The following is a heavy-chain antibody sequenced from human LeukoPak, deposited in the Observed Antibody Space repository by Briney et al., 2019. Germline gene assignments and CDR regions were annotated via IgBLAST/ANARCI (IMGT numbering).Heavy chain of an antibody. J-gene: IGHJ6*03. CDR2: MYNSGST. V-gene: IGHV4-59*12. CDR3: ARVYSGGRYFDWSEYYYYMDV. Sequence: SETLSLTCTVSGVSISSYYWSWVRQPPGKGLEWIGRMYNSGSTNYNPSLKSRVTISVDTSKNPFSLKLNSVTAADTAVYYCARVYSGGRYFDWSEYYYYMDVWGKGTTVTISS. CDR1: GVSISSYY. D-gene: IGHD3-9*01.